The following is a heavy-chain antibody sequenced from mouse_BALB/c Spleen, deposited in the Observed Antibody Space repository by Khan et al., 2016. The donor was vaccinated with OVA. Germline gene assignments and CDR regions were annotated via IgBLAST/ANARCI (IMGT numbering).Heavy chain of an antibody. Sequence: EVQLQQSGPELVKPGASVKMSCKASGYTFTDYYMKWMKQSHGKSLEWIGDINPNNGDTFYNQKFKGKATLTVDKSSSTAYTQLDSLTSEDSAVYDWARGIFDVWGAGTTVTVCS. J-gene: IGHJ1*01. CDR2: INPNNGDT. CDR1: GYTFTDYY. V-gene: IGHV1-26*01. CDR3: ARGIFDV.